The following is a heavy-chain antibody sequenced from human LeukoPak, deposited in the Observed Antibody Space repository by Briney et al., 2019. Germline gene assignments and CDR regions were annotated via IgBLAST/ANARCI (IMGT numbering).Heavy chain of an antibody. Sequence: ASVKVSCMASGGTFSSYAISWVRQAPGQGLEWMGGIIPIFGTANYAQKFQGRVTITTDESTSTAYMELSSLRSEDTAVYYCVRDAYYYDSSGYSMGYWGQGTLVTVSS. CDR2: IIPIFGTA. V-gene: IGHV1-69*05. CDR1: GGTFSSYA. D-gene: IGHD3-22*01. CDR3: VRDAYYYDSSGYSMGY. J-gene: IGHJ4*02.